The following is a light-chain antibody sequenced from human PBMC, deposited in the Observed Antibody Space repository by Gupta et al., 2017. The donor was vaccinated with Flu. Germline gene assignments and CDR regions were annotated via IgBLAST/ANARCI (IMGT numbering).Light chain of an antibody. CDR3: QQSASNPPNT. V-gene: IGKV1-39*01. CDR2: GAS. J-gene: IGKJ5*01. Sequence: SSLYASIGDRGTITCRASQSISSYLNWYKHRPGKAPKLLIYGASSWQSGVPSRFSGSGYGTDLTLTISNRQPEDFATYYCQQSASNPPNTFGQGTLLEIK. CDR1: QSISSY.